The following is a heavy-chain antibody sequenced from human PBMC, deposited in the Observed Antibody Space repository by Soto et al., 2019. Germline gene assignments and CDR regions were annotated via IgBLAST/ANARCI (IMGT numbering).Heavy chain of an antibody. J-gene: IGHJ4*02. D-gene: IGHD2-15*01. V-gene: IGHV1-2*02. CDR3: ARGSPSLPSDY. Sequence: QVQLVQSGAEVKKPGASVRVSCKASGYTLTDFFMHWVRQAPGQGLEWMGWISPTNGDTNYAQKFQGRVTMTRDTSISAAYMELSSLRSDDTAVYYCARGSPSLPSDYWGQGTLVTVSS. CDR2: ISPTNGDT. CDR1: GYTLTDFF.